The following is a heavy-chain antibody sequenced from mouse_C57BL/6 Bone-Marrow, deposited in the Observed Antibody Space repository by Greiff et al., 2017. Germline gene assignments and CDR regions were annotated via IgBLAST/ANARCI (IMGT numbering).Heavy chain of an antibody. V-gene: IGHV1-15*01. CDR2: IDPETGGT. D-gene: IGHD2-4*01. CDR3: TRVYDYDGFAY. J-gene: IGHJ3*01. CDR1: GYTFTDYE. Sequence: QVQLKQSGAELVRPGASVTLSCKASGYTFTDYEMHWVKQTPLHGLEWIGAIDPETGGTAYNQKFKGKAILTADKSSSTAYMELRSLTSEDSAVYYCTRVYDYDGFAYWGQGTLVTVSA.